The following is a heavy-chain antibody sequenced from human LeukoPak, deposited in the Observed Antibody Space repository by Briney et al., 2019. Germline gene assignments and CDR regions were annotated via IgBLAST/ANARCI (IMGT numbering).Heavy chain of an antibody. CDR2: MYHSGST. CDR3: ARHSGRGYYYYYYMDV. Sequence: PSETLSLTCSVSGYSIISGYYWGWIRQPPGKGLEWIGNMYHSGSTNYNPSLKSRVTISVDTSKNQFSLKLSSVTAADTAVYYCARHSGRGYYYYYYMDVWGKGTTVTISS. J-gene: IGHJ6*03. V-gene: IGHV4-38-2*02. CDR1: GYSIISGYY. D-gene: IGHD1-1*01.